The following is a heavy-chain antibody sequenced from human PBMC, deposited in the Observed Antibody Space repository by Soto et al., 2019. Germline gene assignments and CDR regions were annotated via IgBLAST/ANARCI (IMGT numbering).Heavy chain of an antibody. CDR2: TYYSGST. J-gene: IGHJ5*02. V-gene: IGHV4-59*01. CDR1: GGSISSYY. Sequence: SETLSLTCTVSGGSISSYYWSWIRQPPGKGLEWIGYTYYSGSTNYNPSLKSRVTISVDTSKNQFSLKLSSVTAADTAVYYCARAEDPYRAAAGRADWFDPWGQGTLVTVSS. CDR3: ARAEDPYRAAAGRADWFDP. D-gene: IGHD6-13*01.